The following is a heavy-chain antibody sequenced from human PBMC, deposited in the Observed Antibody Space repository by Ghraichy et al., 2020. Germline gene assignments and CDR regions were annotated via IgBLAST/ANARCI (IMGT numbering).Heavy chain of an antibody. CDR2: ISSTTNTI. D-gene: IGHD3/OR15-3a*01. J-gene: IGHJ4*02. Sequence: LTCAASGFTFSNYDMNWVRQVPGKGLQWVSYISSTTNTIYYADSVKGRFTISRDNAKHSLTLQMSSLRDEDTAVYYCARAAPDYYDFTVRYFDYWGQGTLVSVSS. CDR3: ARAAPDYYDFTVRYFDY. V-gene: IGHV3-48*02. CDR1: GFTFSNYD.